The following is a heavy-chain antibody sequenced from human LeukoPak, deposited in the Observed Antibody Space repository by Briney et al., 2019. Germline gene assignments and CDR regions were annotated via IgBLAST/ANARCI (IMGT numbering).Heavy chain of an antibody. Sequence: GASVKVSCKASGYIFTKDVVHWGRQAPGQRPEWMGGIKAGNGDTKYSQNFQDRLTITRDTSASTVYMELSSLTSEDTALYYCARDDCGDTCYPGGYWGQGTLVTVSS. D-gene: IGHD2-21*01. V-gene: IGHV1-3*01. CDR1: GYIFTKDV. J-gene: IGHJ4*02. CDR2: IKAGNGDT. CDR3: ARDDCGDTCYPGGY.